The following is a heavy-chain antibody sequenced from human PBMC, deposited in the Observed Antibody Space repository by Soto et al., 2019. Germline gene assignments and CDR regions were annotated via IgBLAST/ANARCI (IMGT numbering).Heavy chain of an antibody. Sequence: PSGNLSLTCTVSGGSSSSGDYYMRWIRQPPGKGLEWIGYIYYSGSTYYNPALKSRVTISVDKSKTQFSLKLRSVTAADTAVYYCARDRETVTTTPRMDVCGQGTTVPV. D-gene: IGHD4-4*01. CDR3: ARDRETVTTTPRMDV. J-gene: IGHJ6*02. CDR1: GGSSSSGDYY. V-gene: IGHV4-30-4*01. CDR2: IYYSGST.